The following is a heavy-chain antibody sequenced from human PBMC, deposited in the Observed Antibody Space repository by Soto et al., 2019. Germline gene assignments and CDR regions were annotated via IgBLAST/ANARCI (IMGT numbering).Heavy chain of an antibody. D-gene: IGHD1-26*01. CDR1: GDSIGRFY. CDR2: IYSTGGT. Sequence: SETLSLTCNVSGDSIGRFYWSWIRQSAEKGLEWIGRIYSTGGTAYNPALKGRITISLDRSNNHVSLEMNSVTAADTAVYFCARDLSGTGLDIWGRGTRVTVSS. J-gene: IGHJ6*02. CDR3: ARDLSGTGLDI. V-gene: IGHV4-4*07.